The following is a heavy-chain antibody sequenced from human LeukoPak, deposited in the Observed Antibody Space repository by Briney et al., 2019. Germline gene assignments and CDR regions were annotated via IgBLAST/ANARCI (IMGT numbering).Heavy chain of an antibody. CDR2: INHSGST. CDR3: ARGYDILTGYTRSFDY. D-gene: IGHD3-9*01. CDR1: GGSFSGDY. V-gene: IGHV4-34*01. J-gene: IGHJ4*02. Sequence: PSETLSLTCAGYGGSFSGDYWSWIRQPPGKGLEWIGEINHSGSTNYNPSLKSRVTISVDTSKNQFSLKLSSVTAADTAVYYCARGYDILTGYTRSFDYWGQGTLVTVSS.